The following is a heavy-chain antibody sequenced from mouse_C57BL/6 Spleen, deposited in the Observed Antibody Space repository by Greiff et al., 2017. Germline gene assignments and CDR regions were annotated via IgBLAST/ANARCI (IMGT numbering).Heavy chain of an antibody. CDR2: ISSGGSYT. CDR1: GFTFSSYG. Sequence: EVQLQESGGDLVKPGGSLKLSCAASGFTFSSYGMSWVRQTPDKRLEWVATISSGGSYTYYPDSVKGRFTISRDNAKNTLYLQMSSLKSEDTAMYYCARDYYGSSPYWYFDVWGTGTTVTVSS. J-gene: IGHJ1*03. D-gene: IGHD1-1*01. CDR3: ARDYYGSSPYWYFDV. V-gene: IGHV5-6*01.